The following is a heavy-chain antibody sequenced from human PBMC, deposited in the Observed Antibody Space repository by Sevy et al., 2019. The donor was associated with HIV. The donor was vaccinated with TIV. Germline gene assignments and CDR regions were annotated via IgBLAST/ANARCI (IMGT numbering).Heavy chain of an antibody. D-gene: IGHD2-21*02. Sequence: GESLKISCEGSGYSFTHYWIAWVRQIPGKGLEWMGIIYPGDPAPTYSPSFQGRVTISADKSINIAYLQWSRLRASNTAIYYCARLNGFDSYSYYALDVWGQGTTVTVSS. CDR2: IYPGDPAP. J-gene: IGHJ6*02. CDR3: ARLNGFDSYSYYALDV. V-gene: IGHV5-51*01. CDR1: GYSFTHYW.